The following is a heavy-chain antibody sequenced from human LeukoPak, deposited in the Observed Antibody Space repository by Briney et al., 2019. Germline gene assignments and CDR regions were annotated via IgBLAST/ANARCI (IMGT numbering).Heavy chain of an antibody. V-gene: IGHV1-2*02. CDR2: INPNSGGT. CDR3: ARDLQQLVRGSYNWFDP. J-gene: IGHJ5*02. D-gene: IGHD6-13*01. Sequence: PWASVKVSCKASGYTLTGYYMHWVRQAPGQGLEWMGWINPNSGGTNYAQKFQGRVTMTRDTSISTAYMELSRLRSDDTAVYSCARDLQQLVRGSYNWFDPWGQGTLVTVSS. CDR1: GYTLTGYY.